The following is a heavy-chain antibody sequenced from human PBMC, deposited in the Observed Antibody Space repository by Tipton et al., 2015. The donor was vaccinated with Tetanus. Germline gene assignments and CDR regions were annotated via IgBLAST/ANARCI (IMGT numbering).Heavy chain of an antibody. CDR3: ARDPGIASAGLWFDP. CDR1: GGSVSGSNYF. Sequence: TLSLTCSVSGGSVSGSNYFWNWIRQQPGKGPEWIGYIYYSGSTHYNPSLKSRVTMSVDTSKNQFSLRLTSVTVADTAVYYCARDPGIASAGLWFDPWGQGTLVTVSS. CDR2: IYYSGST. V-gene: IGHV4-31*03. J-gene: IGHJ5*02. D-gene: IGHD6-13*01.